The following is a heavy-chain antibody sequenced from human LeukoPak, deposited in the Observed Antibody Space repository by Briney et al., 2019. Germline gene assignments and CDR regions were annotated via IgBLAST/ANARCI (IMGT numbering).Heavy chain of an antibody. CDR1: GCALKSYS. CDR3: ARDKGDYSSSWYDY. CDR2: ISSTSAYI. J-gene: IGHJ4*02. Sequence: KAGGSLRLSCAGSGCALKSYSLSWVRQAPGKGLEWVSSISSTSAYIYYADSVKGRFTISRDNVDNVVYLQMNSLGAEDTAVYYCARDKGDYSSSWYDYWGQGTLVTVSS. D-gene: IGHD6-13*01. V-gene: IGHV3-21*01.